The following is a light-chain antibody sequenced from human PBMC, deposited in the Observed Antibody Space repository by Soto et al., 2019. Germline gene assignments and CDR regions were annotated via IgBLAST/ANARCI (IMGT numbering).Light chain of an antibody. CDR3: QHYNSYSEA. Sequence: DIQMTQSPSSLSASVVDRLTITFRASQSISSYLNWYQQKPGKAPKLLIYAASSLQSGVPSRFSGSGSGTDFTFTISSLQPEDIATYYCQHYNSYSEAFGQGTKVDIK. J-gene: IGKJ1*01. CDR2: AAS. V-gene: IGKV1-39*01. CDR1: QSISSY.